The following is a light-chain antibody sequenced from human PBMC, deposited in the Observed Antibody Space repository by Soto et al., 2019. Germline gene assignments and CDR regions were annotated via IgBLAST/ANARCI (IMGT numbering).Light chain of an antibody. Sequence: QSALAQPASVSGSPGQSITISCTGTSSDVGRYNFVSWFQQHPGKAPKLLIYDVRYWPSGVSDRFSGSKSGNTASLTISGLQTDDEADYYCNSFTTSNTVVFGSGTKLTVL. CDR2: DVR. CDR3: NSFTTSNTVV. V-gene: IGLV2-14*01. CDR1: SSDVGRYNF. J-gene: IGLJ1*01.